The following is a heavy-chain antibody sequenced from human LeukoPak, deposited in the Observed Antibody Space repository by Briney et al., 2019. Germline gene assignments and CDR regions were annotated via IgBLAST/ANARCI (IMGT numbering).Heavy chain of an antibody. J-gene: IGHJ6*03. CDR2: ISAYNGNT. CDR1: GYTFTNYG. V-gene: IGHV1-18*01. Sequence: ASVKVSCKASGYTFTNYGLSWVRQAPGQGLEWLGWISAYNGNTNYAQKVQDRVTMTTDTSTSTAYMELRSLRSDDTAVYYCARAILSYCSATSCSGYYYYYMDVWGKGTTVTVSS. D-gene: IGHD2-2*01. CDR3: ARAILSYCSATSCSGYYYYYMDV.